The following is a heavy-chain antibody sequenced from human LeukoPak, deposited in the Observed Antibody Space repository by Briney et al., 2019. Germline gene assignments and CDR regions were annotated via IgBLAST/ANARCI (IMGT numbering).Heavy chain of an antibody. CDR1: GYTLSDLY. CDR2: YDPEDGET. CDR3: ATEPNWGAGTGA. J-gene: IGHJ4*02. V-gene: IGHV1-24*01. D-gene: IGHD1-26*01. Sequence: GASVKVSCKVSGYTLSDLYMQWVRQAPGKGLEWMGGYDPEDGETIFAQKFQGRVTMTEDTSSDIAYMELGSLRSDDTAVYYCATEPNWGAGTGAWGQGTLVTVSS.